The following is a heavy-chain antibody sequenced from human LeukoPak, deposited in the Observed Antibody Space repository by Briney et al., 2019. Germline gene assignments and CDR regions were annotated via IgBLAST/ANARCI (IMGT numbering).Heavy chain of an antibody. CDR1: GCTFTSYD. Sequence: GASVKVSCKASGCTFTSYDINWVRQATGQGLEWMGWMNPNSGNTGYAQKFQGRVTMTRNTSISTAYMELSSLRSEDTAVYYCARREAMVRGVINPIGAFDIWGQGTMVTVSS. J-gene: IGHJ3*02. V-gene: IGHV1-8*01. D-gene: IGHD3-10*01. CDR2: MNPNSGNT. CDR3: ARREAMVRGVINPIGAFDI.